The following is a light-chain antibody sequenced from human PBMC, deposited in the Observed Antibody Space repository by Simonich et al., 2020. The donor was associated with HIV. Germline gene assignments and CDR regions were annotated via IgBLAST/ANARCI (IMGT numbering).Light chain of an antibody. CDR3: QQSYNTPQT. CDR1: QGIRND. CDR2: AAS. Sequence: AIQMTQSPSSLSASVGDSVTITCRASQGIRNDLGWYQQKPGKAPKLLIYAASSLQSGVPSRFSGSGSGTDFTLTISSLQPEDFATYYCQQSYNTPQTFGQGTKVEIK. V-gene: IGKV1-6*01. J-gene: IGKJ1*01.